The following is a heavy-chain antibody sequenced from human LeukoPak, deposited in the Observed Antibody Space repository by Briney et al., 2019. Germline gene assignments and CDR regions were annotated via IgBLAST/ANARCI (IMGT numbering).Heavy chain of an antibody. V-gene: IGHV1-2*02. Sequence: ASVKVSCKASGYTFTGYYMHWVRQAPGQGLEWMGWINPNSGGTNYAQKFQGRVTMTRDTFISTAYMELSRLRSDDTPVYYCARDFYPYSSSSEAFDIWGQGTMVTVSS. CDR3: ARDFYPYSSSSEAFDI. CDR2: INPNSGGT. CDR1: GYTFTGYY. D-gene: IGHD6-6*01. J-gene: IGHJ3*02.